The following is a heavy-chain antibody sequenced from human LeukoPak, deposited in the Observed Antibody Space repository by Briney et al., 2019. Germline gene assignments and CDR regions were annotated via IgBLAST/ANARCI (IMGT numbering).Heavy chain of an antibody. Sequence: QPGGSLRLSCAASGFTLSSYWMHWVRQAPGKGLVWVSRINTDGSSTTYADSVKGRFTISRDNAKNTLYLEMNSLRAEDTAVYYCARDRYCTTTRCSDYWGQGTLVTVSS. CDR2: INTDGSST. J-gene: IGHJ4*02. CDR3: ARDRYCTTTRCSDY. V-gene: IGHV3-74*03. D-gene: IGHD2-2*01. CDR1: GFTLSSYW.